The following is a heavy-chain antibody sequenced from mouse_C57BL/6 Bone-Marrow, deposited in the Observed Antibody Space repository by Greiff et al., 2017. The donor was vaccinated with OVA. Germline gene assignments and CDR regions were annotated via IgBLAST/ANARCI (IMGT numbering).Heavy chain of an antibody. CDR2: IDPANGNT. CDR1: GFNIKNTY. Sequence: VQLQQSVAELVRPGASVKLSCTASGFNIKNTYMPWVKQRPEQGLEWIGRIDPANGNTKYAPKFQGKATITADTSSNTAYLQLSSLTSEDTAIYYCASNYGYFDVWGTGTTVTVSS. V-gene: IGHV14-3*01. CDR3: ASNYGYFDV. J-gene: IGHJ1*03.